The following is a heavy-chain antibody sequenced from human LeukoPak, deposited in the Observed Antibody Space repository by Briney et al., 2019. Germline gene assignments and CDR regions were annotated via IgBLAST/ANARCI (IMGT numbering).Heavy chain of an antibody. CDR1: GFTFSNYW. Sequence: GGSLRLSCAASGFTFSNYWMSWVRQAPEKGLEWVANIKQDGSEKYYVDSVKGRFTISRDNAKNSLYLQMNSLRAEDTTVYYCARRRCSSTSCFFDYWGQGTLVTVSS. CDR3: ARRRCSSTSCFFDY. V-gene: IGHV3-7*01. J-gene: IGHJ4*02. D-gene: IGHD2-2*01. CDR2: IKQDGSEK.